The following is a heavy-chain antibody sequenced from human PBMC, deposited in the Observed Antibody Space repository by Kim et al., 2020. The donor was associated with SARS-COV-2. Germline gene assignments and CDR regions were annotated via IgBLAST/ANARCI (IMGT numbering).Heavy chain of an antibody. J-gene: IGHJ1*01. V-gene: IGHV4-34*01. CDR1: GGSFSGYY. Sequence: SETLSLTCAVYGGSFSGYYWSWIRQPPGKGLEWIGEINHSGSTNYNPSLKSRVTISVDTSKNQFSLKLSSVTAADTAVYYCAREQAYSSSWRGEYFQHWGQGTLVTVSS. CDR3: AREQAYSSSWRGEYFQH. D-gene: IGHD6-13*01. CDR2: INHSGST.